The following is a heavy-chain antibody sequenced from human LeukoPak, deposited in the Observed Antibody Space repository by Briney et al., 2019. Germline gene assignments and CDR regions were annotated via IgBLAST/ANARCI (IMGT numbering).Heavy chain of an antibody. CDR2: IYYSGTT. J-gene: IGHJ4*02. V-gene: IGHV4-39*01. Sequence: PSETLSLTCTVSGGSISSGTYYWGWIRQPPGKGLEWIGSIYYSGTTYYNPSLKSRVTISVDTSKNQFSLKLSSVTAADTAAYYCAKSHGLYFDYWGQGTLVTVSS. CDR3: AKSHGLYFDY. CDR1: GGSISSGTYY. D-gene: IGHD4-17*01.